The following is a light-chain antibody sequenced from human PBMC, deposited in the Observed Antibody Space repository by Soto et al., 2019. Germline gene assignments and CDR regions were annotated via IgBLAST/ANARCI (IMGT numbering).Light chain of an antibody. Sequence: EIVLTQSPATLSLSPGERATLSCRASQSGSSYLAGYQQKPGQAPRLLIYDPSNRAPGIPARFSGSGSGTDVNLTSSSLEPEVFEVYYYKQSSNWPPCTVGQRTKLEI. CDR3: KQSSNWPPCT. CDR2: DPS. V-gene: IGKV3-11*01. CDR1: QSGSSY. J-gene: IGKJ2*02.